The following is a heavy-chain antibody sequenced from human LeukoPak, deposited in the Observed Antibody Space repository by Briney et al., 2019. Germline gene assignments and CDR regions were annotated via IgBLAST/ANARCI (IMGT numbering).Heavy chain of an antibody. V-gene: IGHV4-59*01. CDR2: IYYSGST. D-gene: IGHD6-13*01. CDR3: AREEGYSRGAFDI. J-gene: IGHJ3*02. Sequence: PSETLSLIRTVSGGPNRSYYWSWIRQPPGKGLEWIGYIYYSGSTIYNPSLKSRVTMSVDTSKNQFSLKLISVTAADTAVYYCAREEGYSRGAFDIWGQGTMVTVSS. CDR1: GGPNRSYY.